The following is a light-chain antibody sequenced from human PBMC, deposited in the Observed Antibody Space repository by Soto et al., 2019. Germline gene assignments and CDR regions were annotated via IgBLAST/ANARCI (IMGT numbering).Light chain of an antibody. Sequence: ELVMTQSPATLSVSPCEIVTLSCSASQTISTNLAWYQQKRGQAPRLLIYGASTRATGVPDRFSGSGSGTDFTLTISSLQSEDFADYYCQQYNGWPLTFGGGTKVDIK. J-gene: IGKJ4*01. V-gene: IGKV3-15*01. CDR2: GAS. CDR3: QQYNGWPLT. CDR1: QTISTN.